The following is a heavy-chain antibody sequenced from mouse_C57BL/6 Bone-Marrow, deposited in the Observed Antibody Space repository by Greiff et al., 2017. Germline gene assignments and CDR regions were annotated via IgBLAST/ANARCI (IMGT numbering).Heavy chain of an antibody. CDR1: GFTFSDYG. CDR3: ARGTVVAPFAY. Sequence: DVHLVESGGGLVKPGGSLKLSCAASGFTFSDYGMHWVRQAPEKGLEWVAYISSGSSTIYYADTVKGRFTISRDNAKNTLFLQMTSLRSEDTAMYYCARGTVVAPFAYWGQGTLVTVSA. J-gene: IGHJ3*01. V-gene: IGHV5-17*01. D-gene: IGHD1-1*01. CDR2: ISSGSSTI.